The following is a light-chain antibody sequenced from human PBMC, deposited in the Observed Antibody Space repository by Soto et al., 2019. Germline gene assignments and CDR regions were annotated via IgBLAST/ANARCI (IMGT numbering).Light chain of an antibody. V-gene: IGKV1-9*01. CDR2: AAS. Sequence: DTQLTQSPSFLSASVGDRVTIACRASQDVSRSVGWYQQKPGTAPKLLISAASTLNSGVPSRFSGSGSETDFTLTISSLQPEDFATYYCQQLWTYPLTFGGGTKVEI. CDR1: QDVSRS. J-gene: IGKJ4*01. CDR3: QQLWTYPLT.